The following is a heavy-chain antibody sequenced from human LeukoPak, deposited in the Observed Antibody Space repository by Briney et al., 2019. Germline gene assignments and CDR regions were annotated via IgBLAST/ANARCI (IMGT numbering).Heavy chain of an antibody. D-gene: IGHD6-19*01. V-gene: IGHV3-15*01. CDR3: TTDPPGQWLVGNWFDP. CDR1: GFTFSNAW. Sequence: GGSLRLSCAASGFTFSNAWMSWVRQAPGKGLEWVGRIKSKTDGGTTDYAAPVKGRFTISRDDSKNTLYLQMNSLKTEDTAVYYCTTDPPGQWLVGNWFDPWGQGTLVTVSS. CDR2: IKSKTDGGTT. J-gene: IGHJ5*02.